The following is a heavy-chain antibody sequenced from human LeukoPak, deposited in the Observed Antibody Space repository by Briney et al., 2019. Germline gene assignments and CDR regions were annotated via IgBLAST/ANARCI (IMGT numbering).Heavy chain of an antibody. V-gene: IGHV1-2*02. Sequence: ASVKVSCKASGYTFIDYYMHWVRQAPGQGLEWIGWISPNNGGTKYVQKFQGRVTITRDTSITTVYMELSGLSFDDTAVYYCASDLTTPPYNWFDPWGQGTLVTVSS. CDR2: ISPNNGGT. J-gene: IGHJ5*02. CDR1: GYTFIDYY. CDR3: ASDLTTPPYNWFDP. D-gene: IGHD4/OR15-4a*01.